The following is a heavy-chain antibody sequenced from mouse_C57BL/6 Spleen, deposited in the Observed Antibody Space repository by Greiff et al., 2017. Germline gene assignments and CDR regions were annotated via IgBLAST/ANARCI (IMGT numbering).Heavy chain of an antibody. CDR2: IWGDGGT. CDR3: ATPAGVEGYLDV. CDR1: GFSLTSYG. V-gene: IGHV2-3*01. J-gene: IGHJ1*03. Sequence: QVQLQQSGPGLVAPSQSLSITCTVSGFSLTSYGVSWVRQPPGKGLEWLGVIWGDGGTNYHSALMSRLRISKDNSKSQVFLKLNSLQTDDTATYYCATPAGVEGYLDVWGTGTTVTVSS.